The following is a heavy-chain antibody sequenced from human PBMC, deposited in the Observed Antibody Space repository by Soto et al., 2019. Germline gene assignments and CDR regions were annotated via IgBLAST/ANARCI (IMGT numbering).Heavy chain of an antibody. J-gene: IGHJ6*03. CDR3: ARDYDFWSGSYYYYYMDV. CDR2: ISSSSSYI. V-gene: IGHV3-21*01. D-gene: IGHD3-3*01. Sequence: EVQLVESGGGLVKPGGSLRLSCAASGFTFSRYSMNWVRQAPGKGLEWVSSISSSSSYIYYADSVKGRFTISRDNAKNSLYLQMNSLRAEDTAVYYCARDYDFWSGSYYYYYMDVWGKGTTVTVSS. CDR1: GFTFSRYS.